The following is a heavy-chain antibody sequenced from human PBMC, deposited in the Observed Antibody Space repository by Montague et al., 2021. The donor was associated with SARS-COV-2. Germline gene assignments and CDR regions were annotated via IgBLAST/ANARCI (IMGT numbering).Heavy chain of an antibody. D-gene: IGHD1-26*01. V-gene: IGHV4-34*01. CDR1: GESFSGFF. CDR2: INDRGVTNY. J-gene: IGHJ4*02. CDR3: ARWDAPTLPVISLRGKSANDY. Sequence: SETLSLTCAVYGESFSGFFWSWICQPPGKGLEWIAEINDRGVTNYNYNPSLGSRVTISADTSKNRFSLKLRSVTAADTAVYYCARWDAPTLPVISLRGKSANDYWGQGTLVTVSS.